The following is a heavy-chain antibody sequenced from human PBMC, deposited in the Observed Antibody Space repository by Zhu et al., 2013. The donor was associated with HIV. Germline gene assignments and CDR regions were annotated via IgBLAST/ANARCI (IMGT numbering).Heavy chain of an antibody. CDR2: MYHSGST. CDR3: ARITMIVVVIDY. V-gene: IGHV4-38-2*02. D-gene: IGHD3-22*01. Sequence: QVQLQESGPGLVKPSETLSLTCTVSGFSISRGYYWGWIRQPPGKGLEWIGTMYHSGSTYYNPSLKSRVTILLDTSKNQFFLRLNSVTAADTAVYYCARITMIVVVIDYWGQGTLVTVSS. J-gene: IGHJ4*02. CDR1: GFSISRGYY.